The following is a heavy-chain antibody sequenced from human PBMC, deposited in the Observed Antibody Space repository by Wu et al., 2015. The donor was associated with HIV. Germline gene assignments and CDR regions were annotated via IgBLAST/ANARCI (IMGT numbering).Heavy chain of an antibody. Sequence: QLVQSGDEVKKPGASVKVSCKTSGFVFITYGIGWVRQAPGQGLEWMGWISAYNGHTNYAQKFQDRITMTTDTSTRTAYMELRTLRFDDTAVYYCARADYYDSSGYYVYWGQGTLVTVSS. D-gene: IGHD3-22*01. CDR1: GFVFITYG. J-gene: IGHJ4*02. CDR3: ARADYYDSSGYYVY. CDR2: ISAYNGHT. V-gene: IGHV1-18*04.